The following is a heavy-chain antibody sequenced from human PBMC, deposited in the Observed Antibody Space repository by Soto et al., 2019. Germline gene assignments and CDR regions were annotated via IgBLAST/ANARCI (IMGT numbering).Heavy chain of an antibody. J-gene: IGHJ4*02. V-gene: IGHV3-11*01. CDR1: GFTFSDYY. CDR3: ARDQGYSYGYTEARPEFDY. Sequence: QVQLVESGGGLVKPGGSLRLSCAASGFTFSDYYMSWIRQAPGKGLERVSYISSIGSTIYYADSVKGRFTISRDNAKNSLYLQMNSLRAEDTAVYYCARDQGYSYGYTEARPEFDYWGQGTLVTVSS. D-gene: IGHD5-18*01. CDR2: ISSIGSTI.